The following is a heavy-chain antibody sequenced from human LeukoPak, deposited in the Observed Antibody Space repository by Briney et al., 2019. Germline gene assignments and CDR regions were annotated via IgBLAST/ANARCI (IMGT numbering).Heavy chain of an antibody. Sequence: GGSLRLSCAASGFTFSSYAMSWVRQAPGKGLEWVSAISGSGGSTYYADSVKGRFTISRDNSKNTLYLQMNSLRAEDTAVYYCAKTPFTMVRGPMAWFDPWGQGTLVTVSS. J-gene: IGHJ5*02. D-gene: IGHD3-10*01. CDR1: GFTFSSYA. V-gene: IGHV3-23*01. CDR2: ISGSGGST. CDR3: AKTPFTMVRGPMAWFDP.